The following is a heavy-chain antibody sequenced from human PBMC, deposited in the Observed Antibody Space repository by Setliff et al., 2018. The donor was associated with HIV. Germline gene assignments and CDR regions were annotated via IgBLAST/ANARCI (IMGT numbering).Heavy chain of an antibody. J-gene: IGHJ4*02. CDR2: IYTSGSS. CDR1: GGSINNYQ. V-gene: IGHV4-59*08. Sequence: SETLSLTCTVSGGSINNYQWSWIRQPPGKGLEWIGYIYTSGSSNYNPSLKSRVTISVDTSKNQFSLKLSSVTAADTAVYYCARHKSQPYYFDYWGQGTLVTVSS. CDR3: ARHKSQPYYFDY.